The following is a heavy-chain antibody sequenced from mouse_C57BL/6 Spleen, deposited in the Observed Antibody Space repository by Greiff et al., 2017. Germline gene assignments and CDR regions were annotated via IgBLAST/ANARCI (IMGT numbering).Heavy chain of an antibody. J-gene: IGHJ1*03. V-gene: IGHV1-78*01. Sequence: QVQLQQSDAELVKPGASVKISCKVSGYTFTDHTIHWMKQRPEQGLEWIGYIYPRDGSTKYNEKFKGKATLTADKSSSTAYMQLNSLTSEDSAVYFWARRGLYYGSSHRYFDVWGTGTTVTVSS. CDR2: IYPRDGST. CDR1: GYTFTDHT. D-gene: IGHD1-1*01. CDR3: ARRGLYYGSSHRYFDV.